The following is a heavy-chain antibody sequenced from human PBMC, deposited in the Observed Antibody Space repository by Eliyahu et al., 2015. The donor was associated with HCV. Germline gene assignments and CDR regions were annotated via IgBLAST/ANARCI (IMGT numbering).Heavy chain of an antibody. CDR3: ARSNGWRSFFDY. Sequence: EVQLVESGGDLVQSGGSLRLXCAASGFTFTDYWMTWVXQAPGKGXEWVANIKEDGIETYYVDSVKGRFTISRDNAKNSLYLQINGLRVEDTAVYYCARSNGWRSFFDYWGQGTLVTVSA. J-gene: IGHJ4*02. CDR2: IKEDGIET. CDR1: GFTFTDYW. D-gene: IGHD6-19*01. V-gene: IGHV3-7*01.